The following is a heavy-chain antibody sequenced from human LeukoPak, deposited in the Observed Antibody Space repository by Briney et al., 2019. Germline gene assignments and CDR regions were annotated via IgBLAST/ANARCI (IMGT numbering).Heavy chain of an antibody. CDR2: ISYDGSNK. CDR3: AKDYDFWSGYYTGAFDI. V-gene: IGHV3-30*18. J-gene: IGHJ3*02. CDR1: GFTFSSYG. D-gene: IGHD3-3*01. Sequence: GGSLRLSCAASGFTFSSYGMHWVRQAPGKGLEWVAVISYDGSNKYYADSVKGRFTISRDNSKNTLYLQMNSLRAEDTAVYYCAKDYDFWSGYYTGAFDIWGQGTMVTASS.